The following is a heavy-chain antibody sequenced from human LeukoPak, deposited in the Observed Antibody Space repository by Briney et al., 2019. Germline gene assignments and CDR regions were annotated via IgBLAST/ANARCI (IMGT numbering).Heavy chain of an antibody. CDR1: GFTFSSYS. V-gene: IGHV3-21*01. CDR2: ISSSSSYI. CDR3: ARLGQWLVPARYFDL. J-gene: IGHJ2*01. Sequence: PGGSLRLSCAASGFTFSSYSMNWVRQAPGKGLEWVSSISSSSSYIYYADSVKGRFTISRDNAKNSLYLQMSSLRAEDTAVYYCARLGQWLVPARYFDLWGRGTLVTVSS. D-gene: IGHD6-19*01.